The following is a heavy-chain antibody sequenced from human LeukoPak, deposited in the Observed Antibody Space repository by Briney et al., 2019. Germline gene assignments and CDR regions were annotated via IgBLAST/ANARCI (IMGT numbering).Heavy chain of an antibody. CDR2: TYHTGST. CDR3: ARGNWELPDAFDI. Sequence: PSETLSLTCAVSDYSIRSGYYWGWFRQPPGKGLEWIATTYHTGSTYYNPSLKSRVTISVDKSKNHFSLKVTSVTVADTAVYYCARGNWELPDAFDIWGQGTMVTVSS. CDR1: DYSIRSGYY. D-gene: IGHD1-26*01. J-gene: IGHJ3*02. V-gene: IGHV4-38-2*01.